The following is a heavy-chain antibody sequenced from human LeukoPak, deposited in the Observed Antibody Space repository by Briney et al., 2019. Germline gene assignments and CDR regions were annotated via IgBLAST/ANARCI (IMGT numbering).Heavy chain of an antibody. V-gene: IGHV3-74*01. Sequence: GGSLRLSCAASGLTFSGYWMHWVRQAPGKGLVWVSRINSDGSTTTYADSVKGRFTISRDNAKKTLYLQMNSLRVEDTAVYYCARALDTAIVTGPGGFGGYWGQGTLAIVSS. CDR2: INSDGSTT. J-gene: IGHJ4*02. D-gene: IGHD5-18*01. CDR1: GLTFSGYW. CDR3: ARALDTAIVTGPGGFGGY.